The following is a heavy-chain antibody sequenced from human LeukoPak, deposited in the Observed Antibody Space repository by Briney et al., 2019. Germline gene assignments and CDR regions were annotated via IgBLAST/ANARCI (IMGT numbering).Heavy chain of an antibody. J-gene: IGHJ4*02. Sequence: GGSLRLSCVVSGFTFSNYSMSWVRQAPGKGLEWVSSISRSSSYIYYADSVKGRFTISRDNAKNSLYLQMNSLRAEDAAVYYCAKAPVTSCRGAYCYPFDYWGQGTLVTVSS. V-gene: IGHV3-21*04. CDR3: AKAPVTSCRGAYCYPFDY. CDR1: GFTFSNYS. D-gene: IGHD2-21*01. CDR2: ISRSSSYI.